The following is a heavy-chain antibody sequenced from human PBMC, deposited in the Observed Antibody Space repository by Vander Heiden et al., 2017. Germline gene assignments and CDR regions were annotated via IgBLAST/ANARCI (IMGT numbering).Heavy chain of an antibody. CDR3: ARENDYVFDY. Sequence: EVQLVETGGGLIQPGGSLRRSCAAAGFTVSSNYMGWVRQAPGKGLELVSVIYSGGSTYYADSVKGRFTISRDNSKNTLYLQMNSLRAEDTAVYYCARENDYVFDYWGQGTLVTVSS. CDR2: IYSGGST. V-gene: IGHV3-53*02. J-gene: IGHJ4*02. CDR1: GFTVSSNY. D-gene: IGHD4-17*01.